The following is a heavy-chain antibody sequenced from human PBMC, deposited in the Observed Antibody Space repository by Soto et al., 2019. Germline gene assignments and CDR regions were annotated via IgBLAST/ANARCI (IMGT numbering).Heavy chain of an antibody. CDR2: ISSSSSYI. V-gene: IGHV3-21*01. J-gene: IGHJ4*02. Sequence: GESLKISCAASGFTFSSYSMNWVRQAPGKGLEWVSSISSSSSYIYYADSVKGRFTISRDNAKNSLYLQMNSLRAEDTAVYYCARDRGGPFDYWGQGTLVTVSS. D-gene: IGHD3-10*01. CDR1: GFTFSSYS. CDR3: ARDRGGPFDY.